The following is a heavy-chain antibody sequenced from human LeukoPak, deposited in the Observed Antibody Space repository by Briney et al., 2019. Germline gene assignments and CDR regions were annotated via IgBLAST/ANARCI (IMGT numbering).Heavy chain of an antibody. V-gene: IGHV1-69*05. J-gene: IGHJ5*02. CDR1: GGTFSSYA. CDR3: ARDHLDPNWFDP. D-gene: IGHD1-1*01. Sequence: GASVKVSCNASGGTFSSYAISWVRQAPGQGLEWMGRIIPIFGTANYAQKFQGRVTITTDESTSTAYMELSSLRSEDTAVYYCARDHLDPNWFDPWGQGTLVTVSS. CDR2: IIPIFGTA.